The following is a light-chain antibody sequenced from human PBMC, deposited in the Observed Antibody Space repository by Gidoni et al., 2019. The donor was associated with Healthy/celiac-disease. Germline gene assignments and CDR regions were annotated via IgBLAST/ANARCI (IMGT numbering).Light chain of an antibody. CDR1: SSDVGGYNY. CDR3: SSYAGSLAV. J-gene: IGLJ3*02. CDR2: EVS. Sequence: QSALTQPPSASGSPGQSVTISCTGTSSDVGGYNYVSWYQQHPGKAPKLMIYEVSKRPSGVPDRFSGSKSGNTASLTVSGLQAEDEADYYCSSYAGSLAVFGGGTKLTV. V-gene: IGLV2-8*01.